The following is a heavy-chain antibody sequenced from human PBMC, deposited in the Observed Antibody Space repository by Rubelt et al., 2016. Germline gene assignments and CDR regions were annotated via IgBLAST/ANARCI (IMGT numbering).Heavy chain of an antibody. J-gene: IGHJ6*02. V-gene: IGHV3-23*01. CDR1: GLTFSIYA. Sequence: GGSLRLSCAASGLTFSIYAMNWVRQAPGKGLEWVSVVSGSGGITYYADSVKGRCTISRDNSKNSLYLQMNSLRAEDTAVYYCARQSTGYGMDVWGQGTTVTVSS. CDR3: ARQSTGYGMDV. CDR2: VSGSGGIT. D-gene: IGHD1-1*01.